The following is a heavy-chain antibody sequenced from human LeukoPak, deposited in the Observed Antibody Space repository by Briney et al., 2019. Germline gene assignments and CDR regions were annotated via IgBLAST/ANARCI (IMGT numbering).Heavy chain of an antibody. J-gene: IGHJ6*03. D-gene: IGHD3-10*01. CDR1: GGSINSNSYY. CDR2: IHTSGNI. Sequence: SETLSLTCTVSGGSINSNSYYWGWIRQPPGKGLEWIGHIHTSGNINYNPSLKSRVTISVDTSKNQFSLKLSSVTAADTAVYYCARNYYGSGSYYNSVPNYYYYYMDVWGKGTTVTISS. V-gene: IGHV4-61*05. CDR3: ARNYYGSGSYYNSVPNYYYYYMDV.